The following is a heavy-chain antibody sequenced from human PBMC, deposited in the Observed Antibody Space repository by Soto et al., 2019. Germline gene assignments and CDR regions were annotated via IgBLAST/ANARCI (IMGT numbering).Heavy chain of an antibody. CDR2: ISSSSTHI. Sequence: XGSLRLPCAAAGVTLSSYSMNWVRQASGKGLDWVASISSSSTHIYYADSVKGRFTISRDNARNSLYLQMNSLRAEDTAVYYCVRERGLSSFYGMDVWGQGTTVTVSS. J-gene: IGHJ6*02. D-gene: IGHD2-21*02. CDR3: VRERGLSSFYGMDV. V-gene: IGHV3-21*01. CDR1: GVTLSSYS.